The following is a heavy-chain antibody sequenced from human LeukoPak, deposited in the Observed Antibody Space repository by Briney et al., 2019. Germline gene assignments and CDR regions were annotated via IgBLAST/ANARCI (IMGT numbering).Heavy chain of an antibody. J-gene: IGHJ4*02. D-gene: IGHD3-9*01. CDR3: AREPPATGYYDY. CDR1: GYSLTSYF. V-gene: IGHV1-46*01. Sequence: GASVKVSCKASGYSLTSYFMHWVRQAPGQGLEWVGVINPSGDGTSYTQKFQGRVTMTRDMSTSTVFMELTSLRSEDTAVYFCAREPPATGYYDYWGQGTLVTVS. CDR2: INPSGDGT.